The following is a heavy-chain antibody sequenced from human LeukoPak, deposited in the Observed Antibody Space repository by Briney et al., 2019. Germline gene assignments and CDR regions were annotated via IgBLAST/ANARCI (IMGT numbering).Heavy chain of an antibody. CDR1: GGSVSNYY. Sequence: PSETLSLTCSVSGGSVSNYYWSWIRQPPGKGLEWIGYIYYSGSTNYNPSLKSRVTISVDTSKNQFSLKLSSVTAADTAVYYCARRGYCSSTSRYIFDYWGQGTLVTVSS. D-gene: IGHD2-2*01. V-gene: IGHV4-59*02. CDR3: ARRGYCSSTSRYIFDY. J-gene: IGHJ4*02. CDR2: IYYSGST.